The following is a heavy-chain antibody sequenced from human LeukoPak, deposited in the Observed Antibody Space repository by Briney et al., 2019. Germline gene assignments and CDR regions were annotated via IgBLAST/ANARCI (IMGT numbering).Heavy chain of an antibody. CDR1: GFTFSSYA. D-gene: IGHD5-12*01. V-gene: IGHV3-23*01. CDR3: AKAGNAYSGYDYYFDY. Sequence: PVGSLRLSCAASGFTFSSYAMSWVRQAPGKGLEWVSAISGSGGSTYYADSVKGRFTISRDNSKNTLYLQMNSLRAEDTAVYYCAKAGNAYSGYDYYFDYWGQGTLVTVSS. CDR2: ISGSGGST. J-gene: IGHJ4*02.